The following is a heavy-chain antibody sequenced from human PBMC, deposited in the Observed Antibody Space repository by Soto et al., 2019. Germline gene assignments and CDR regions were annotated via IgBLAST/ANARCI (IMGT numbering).Heavy chain of an antibody. Sequence: QVQLQESGPGLVKPSQTLSLTCTVSGGSISSGGYYWSWIRQHPGKGLEWIGYIYYSGSTYNNPSLKSRVTISLDTSKSQFSLKLSSVTAADTAVYYGARAALGDYGGKRGAFDYWGQGTLVTVSS. CDR1: GGSISSGGYY. D-gene: IGHD4-17*01. V-gene: IGHV4-31*03. J-gene: IGHJ4*02. CDR2: IYYSGST. CDR3: ARAALGDYGGKRGAFDY.